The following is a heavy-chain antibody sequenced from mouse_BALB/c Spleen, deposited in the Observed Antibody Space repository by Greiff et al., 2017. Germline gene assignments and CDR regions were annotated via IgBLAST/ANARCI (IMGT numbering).Heavy chain of an antibody. J-gene: IGHJ4*01. CDR2: IDPANGNT. CDR3: ARALLRPYYAIDY. V-gene: IGHV14-3*02. Sequence: VQLQQSGAELVKPGASVKLSCTASGFNIKDTYMHWVKQRPEQGLEWIGRIDPANGNTKYDPKFQGKATITADTSSNTAYLQLSSLTSEDTAVYYCARALLRPYYAIDYWGQGTSVTVSS. D-gene: IGHD1-2*01. CDR1: GFNIKDTY.